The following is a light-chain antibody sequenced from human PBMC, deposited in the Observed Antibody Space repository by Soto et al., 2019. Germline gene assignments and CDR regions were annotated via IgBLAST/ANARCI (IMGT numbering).Light chain of an antibody. V-gene: IGLV2-14*01. Sequence: QSVLTQPASVSGSPGQSITISCIGTSNDIGSSNYVSWYQQFPGKAPDVLIYDVSYRPSVVPNRFSGSKSGNTASLTISGLQPEDEADYYCSAYTTGSTWVFGEGTKLTVL. CDR1: SNDIGSSNY. J-gene: IGLJ3*02. CDR3: SAYTTGSTWV. CDR2: DVS.